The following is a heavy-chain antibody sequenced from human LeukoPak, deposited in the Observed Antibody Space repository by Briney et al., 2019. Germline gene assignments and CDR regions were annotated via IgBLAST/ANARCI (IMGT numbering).Heavy chain of an antibody. D-gene: IGHD3-10*01. CDR2: ISSSGGST. V-gene: IGHV3-23*01. Sequence: GGSLRLSCAASGFTFSSYAMSWVRQAPGKGLEWVSLISSSGGSTYYADSVKGRFTISRHNSKNTLYLQMNSLRAEDTAVYYCARGIDRGFGSGFDPWGQGTLVTVSS. CDR1: GFTFSSYA. CDR3: ARGIDRGFGSGFDP. J-gene: IGHJ5*02.